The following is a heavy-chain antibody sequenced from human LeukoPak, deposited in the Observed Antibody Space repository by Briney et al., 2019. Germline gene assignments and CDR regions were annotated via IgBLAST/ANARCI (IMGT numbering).Heavy chain of an antibody. J-gene: IGHJ4*02. CDR1: RFTFSSYG. V-gene: IGHV3-30*03. D-gene: IGHD3-10*01. Sequence: PGRSLRLSCAASRFTFSSYGMHWVRQAPGKGLEWVAVISYDGSNKYYADSVKGRFTISRDNSKNTLYLQMNSLRAEDTAVYYCAQIASYDYFDYWGQGTLVTVSS. CDR3: AQIASYDYFDY. CDR2: ISYDGSNK.